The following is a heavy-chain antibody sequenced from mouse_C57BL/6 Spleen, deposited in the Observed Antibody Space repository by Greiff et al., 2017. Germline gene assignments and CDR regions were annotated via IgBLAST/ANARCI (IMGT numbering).Heavy chain of an antibody. CDR3: ARSYGGYYSFAY. CDR2: INPNNGGT. CDR1: GYTFTDYN. V-gene: IGHV1-22*01. J-gene: IGHJ3*01. Sequence: VQLQQSGPELVKPGASVKMSCKASGYTFTDYNMHWVKQSHGKSLEWIGYINPNNGGTSYNQKFKGKATLTVNKSSSTAYMELRSLTSEDSAVYYCARSYGGYYSFAYWGQGTLVTVSA. D-gene: IGHD2-3*01.